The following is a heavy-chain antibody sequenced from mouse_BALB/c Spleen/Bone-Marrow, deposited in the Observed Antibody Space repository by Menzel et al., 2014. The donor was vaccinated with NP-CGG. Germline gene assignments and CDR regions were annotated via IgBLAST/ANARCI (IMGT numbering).Heavy chain of an antibody. CDR1: GYTFTSYW. CDR2: INPSTGYT. J-gene: IGHJ4*01. Sequence: VKLVESGAELAKPGASVKMSCKASGYTFTSYWMHWVKQRPGQGLEWIGYINPSTGYTDYNQKFNDKATLTADKSSSTAYMQLSSLTSKDSAVYYCARGNPRYAMDYWGQGTSVTVSS. V-gene: IGHV1-7*01. CDR3: ARGNPRYAMDY. D-gene: IGHD2-1*01.